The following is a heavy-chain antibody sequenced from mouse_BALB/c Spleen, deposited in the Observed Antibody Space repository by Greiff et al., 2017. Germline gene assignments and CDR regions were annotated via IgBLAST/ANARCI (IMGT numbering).Heavy chain of an antibody. D-gene: IGHD2-3*01. Sequence: EVKLVESGGGLVQPGGSLRLSCATSGFTFTDYYMSWVRQPPGKALEWLGFIRNKANGYTTEYSASVKGRFTISRDNSQSILYLQMNTLRAEDSATYYCARDKGGWFLAMDYWGQGTSVTVSS. CDR3: ARDKGGWFLAMDY. CDR1: GFTFTDYY. CDR2: IRNKANGYTT. V-gene: IGHV7-3*02. J-gene: IGHJ4*01.